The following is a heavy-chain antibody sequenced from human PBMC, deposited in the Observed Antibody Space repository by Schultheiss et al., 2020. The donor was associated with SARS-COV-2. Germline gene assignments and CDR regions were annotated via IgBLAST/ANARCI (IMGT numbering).Heavy chain of an antibody. CDR2: ISGSGGST. D-gene: IGHD3-3*01. CDR1: GFTFSSYA. J-gene: IGHJ4*02. CDR3: AKVGGFWSGYYYADY. Sequence: GGSLRLSCAASGFTFSSYAMSWVRQAPGKGLEWVSAISGSGGSTYYADSVKGRFTISRDNSKNTLYLQMNSLRAEDTAVYYCAKVGGFWSGYYYADYWGQGTLVTVSS. V-gene: IGHV3-23*01.